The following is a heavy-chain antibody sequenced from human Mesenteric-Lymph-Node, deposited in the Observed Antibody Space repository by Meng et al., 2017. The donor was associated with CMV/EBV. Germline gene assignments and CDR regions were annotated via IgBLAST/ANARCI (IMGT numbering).Heavy chain of an antibody. CDR2: IRYDGSDT. Sequence: GESLKISCAASGFTFSIYGFHWVRQAPGKGLEWAAFIRYDGSDTYYADSVKGRFTISRDDSKNTLYLQMNSLKTEDTAVYYCAKDIVIVPSANRGMDIWGQGTTVTVSS. CDR3: AKDIVIVPSANRGMDI. CDR1: GFTFSIYG. D-gene: IGHD2/OR15-2a*01. V-gene: IGHV3-30*02. J-gene: IGHJ6*02.